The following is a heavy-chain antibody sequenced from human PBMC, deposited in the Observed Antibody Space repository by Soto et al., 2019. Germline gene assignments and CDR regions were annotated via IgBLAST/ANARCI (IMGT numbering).Heavy chain of an antibody. J-gene: IGHJ3*02. CDR3: ARGRPGSSGPLGAFDI. D-gene: IGHD3-22*01. CDR1: GYTFTSYY. V-gene: IGHV1-46*01. Sequence: ASVKVSCKASGYTFTSYYMHWVRQAPGQGLEWMGIINPSGGSTSYAQKSQGRVTMTRDTSTSTVYMELSSLRSEDTAVYYCARGRPGSSGPLGAFDIWGQGTMVTVSS. CDR2: INPSGGST.